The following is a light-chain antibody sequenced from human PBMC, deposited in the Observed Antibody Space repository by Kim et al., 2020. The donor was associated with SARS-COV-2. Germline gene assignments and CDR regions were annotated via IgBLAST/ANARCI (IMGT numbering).Light chain of an antibody. CDR1: SANIGADYD. J-gene: IGLJ1*01. CDR3: QSYDKRLSGYV. Sequence: QRVTISCTGSSANIGADYDVHWYQQLPGTAPKLLTYGLNSRSSGVPDRFSGSKSGTAASLAITGLQAEDEADYFCQSYDKRLSGYVFGTATKVTV. V-gene: IGLV1-40*01. CDR2: GLN.